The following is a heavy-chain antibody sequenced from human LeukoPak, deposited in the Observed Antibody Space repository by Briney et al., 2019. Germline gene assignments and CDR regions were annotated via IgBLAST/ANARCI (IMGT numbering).Heavy chain of an antibody. V-gene: IGHV4-61*02. D-gene: IGHD3-22*01. J-gene: IGHJ3*02. CDR1: GGSINSGSYY. CDR2: IYTSGST. CDR3: ARGNYYDSNTYYRAFDI. Sequence: SETLSLTCTVSGGSINSGSYYWSWIRQPAGKGLEWIGRIYTSGSTNYNPSLKSRVTISVDTSKNQFSLKLSSVTAADTAVYYCARGNYYDSNTYYRAFDIWGQGTMVTVSS.